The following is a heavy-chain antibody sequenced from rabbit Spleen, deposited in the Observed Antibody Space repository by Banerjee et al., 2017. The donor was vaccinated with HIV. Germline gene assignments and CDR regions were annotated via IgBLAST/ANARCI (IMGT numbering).Heavy chain of an antibody. CDR3: ARDTGSSFSSYGMDL. CDR2: IAGISSGFT. CDR1: GFSFSSSDY. Sequence: QSLEESGGGLVQPEGSLALTCKASGFSFSSSDYICWVRQAPGKGLEWISCIAGISSGFTYSATWAKGRFTISKTSSTTVTLQMTSLTVADTAAYFCARDTGSSFSSYGMDLLVPGTLVTVS. J-gene: IGHJ6*01. D-gene: IGHD8-1*01. V-gene: IGHV1S40*01.